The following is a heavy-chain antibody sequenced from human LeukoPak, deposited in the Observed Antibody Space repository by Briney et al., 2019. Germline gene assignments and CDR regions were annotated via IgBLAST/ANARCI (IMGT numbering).Heavy chain of an antibody. V-gene: IGHV3-13*01. CDR1: GFTFSSYD. D-gene: IGHD3-10*01. J-gene: IGHJ4*02. Sequence: GGSLRLSCAASGFTFSSYDMHWVRQAPGEGLEWVSGICTAGDTFYAGSVKGLFTISRENAKNSLYLQMNSLRAGDTAVYYCARGAPPHYYGSGNYYPYFFDYWGQGTLVTVSS. CDR2: ICTAGDT. CDR3: ARGAPPHYYGSGNYYPYFFDY.